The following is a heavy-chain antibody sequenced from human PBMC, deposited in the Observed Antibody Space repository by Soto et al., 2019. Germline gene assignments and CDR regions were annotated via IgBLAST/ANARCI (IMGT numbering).Heavy chain of an antibody. V-gene: IGHV4-30-2*01. J-gene: IGHJ5*02. Sequence: QPPGKGLEWIGYIYHSGSTYYNPSLKSRVTISVDRSKNQFSLKLSSVTAADTAVYYYARSFWNDGWFDPWGQGTPVPVSS. CDR2: IYHSGST. D-gene: IGHD1-1*01. CDR3: ARSFWNDGWFDP.